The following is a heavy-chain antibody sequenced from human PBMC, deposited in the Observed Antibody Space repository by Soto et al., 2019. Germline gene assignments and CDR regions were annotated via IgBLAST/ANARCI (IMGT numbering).Heavy chain of an antibody. V-gene: IGHV3-74*01. CDR2: INGDGSTT. Sequence: GGSLRLSCAASGFTFSSYWMHWVRQAPGKGLVWVSRINGDGSTTSYADSVKGRLIISRDNAKNILYMQMNSLRAEDTAVYYCARPRYDGSGTPFDHWGQGT. CDR1: GFTFSSYW. J-gene: IGHJ4*02. D-gene: IGHD3-22*01. CDR3: ARPRYDGSGTPFDH.